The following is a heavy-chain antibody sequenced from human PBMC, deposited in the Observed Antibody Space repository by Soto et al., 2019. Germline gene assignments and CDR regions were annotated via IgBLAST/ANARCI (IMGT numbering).Heavy chain of an antibody. CDR2: MSPKSSKT. CDR1: GYTFTDYD. D-gene: IGHD7-27*01. J-gene: IGHJ4*02. CDR3: TRGSPNWGFDY. Sequence: QVQLVQSGAEVKRPGASVKVSCKASGYTFTDYDINWVRQTSGQGLEWMGWMSPKSSKTGYAQQFQGRVTMTRDTSISTAYMELSSLRSEDTAVYFCTRGSPNWGFDYWGQGILVTVSS. V-gene: IGHV1-8*01.